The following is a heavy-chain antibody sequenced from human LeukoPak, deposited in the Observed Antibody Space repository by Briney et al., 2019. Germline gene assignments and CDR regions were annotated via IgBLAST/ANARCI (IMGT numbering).Heavy chain of an antibody. CDR2: IRPKSGDT. CDR3: AREKSRYKYGYNH. J-gene: IGHJ5*02. Sequence: ASVKVSCKASGYSFTDNYIHWVRQAPGQGLEWMGWIRPKSGDTNYALKIKGRVTMTTDTSTNTVYMELRTLRPDDTAVYYCAREKSRYKYGYNHWGQGTLVTVSS. CDR1: GYSFTDNY. D-gene: IGHD5-18*01. V-gene: IGHV1-18*04.